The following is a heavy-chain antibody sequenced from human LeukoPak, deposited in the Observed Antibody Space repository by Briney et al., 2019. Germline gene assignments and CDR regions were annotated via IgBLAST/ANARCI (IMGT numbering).Heavy chain of an antibody. Sequence: QPGGSLRLSCAASGFTFSSYAMSWVRQAPGKGLEWVSAISGSGGSTYYADSVKGRSTTSRDNSKNTLYLQMNSLRAEDTAVYYCAKTVVSHYYDTSGYFDYWGQGTLVTVSS. V-gene: IGHV3-23*01. CDR2: ISGSGGST. J-gene: IGHJ4*02. CDR1: GFTFSSYA. CDR3: AKTVVSHYYDTSGYFDY. D-gene: IGHD3-22*01.